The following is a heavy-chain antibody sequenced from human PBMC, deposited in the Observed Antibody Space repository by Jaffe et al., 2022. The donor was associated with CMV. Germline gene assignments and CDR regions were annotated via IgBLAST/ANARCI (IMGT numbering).Heavy chain of an antibody. CDR1: GGSISSSSYY. Sequence: QLQLQESGPGLVKPSETLSLTCTVSGGSISSSSYYWGWIRQPPGKGLEWIGSIYYSGSTYYNPSLKSRVTISVDTSKNQFSLKLSSVTAADTAVYYCAMGDLVWGSYRYSYFDYWGQGTLVTVSS. CDR3: AMGDLVWGSYRYSYFDY. J-gene: IGHJ4*02. D-gene: IGHD3-16*02. CDR2: IYYSGST. V-gene: IGHV4-39*01.